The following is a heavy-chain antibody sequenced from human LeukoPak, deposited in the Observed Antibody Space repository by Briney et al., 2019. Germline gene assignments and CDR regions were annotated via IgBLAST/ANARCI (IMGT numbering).Heavy chain of an antibody. V-gene: IGHV1-8*03. Sequence: ASVKVSCKASGYTFTSYDIYWVRQATGQGLEWMGWMNPNSGNTGYAQKFQGRVTITRNTSISAAYMELSSLRSEDTAVYYCARGEWELNAFDIWGQGTMVTVSS. CDR2: MNPNSGNT. D-gene: IGHD1-26*01. J-gene: IGHJ3*02. CDR3: ARGEWELNAFDI. CDR1: GYTFTSYD.